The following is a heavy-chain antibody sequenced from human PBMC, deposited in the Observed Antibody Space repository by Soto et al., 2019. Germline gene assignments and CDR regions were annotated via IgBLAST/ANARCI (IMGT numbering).Heavy chain of an antibody. J-gene: IGHJ4*02. CDR2: VSHDGRNT. V-gene: IGHV3-30*18. Sequence: VQLVESGGGVVQPGRSLRLSCAASGFTFSDYAMHWVRQAPGKGLEWVAVVSHDGRNTHYADSVKGRFTISRDSSKNTFSLAMTSLRAADTAVYYCAKGGRQWLVTSAFNYWGQGALVTVSS. CDR3: AKGGRQWLVTSAFNY. D-gene: IGHD6-19*01. CDR1: GFTFSDYA.